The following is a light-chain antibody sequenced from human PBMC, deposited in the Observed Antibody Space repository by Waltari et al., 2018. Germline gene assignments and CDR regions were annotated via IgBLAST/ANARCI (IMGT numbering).Light chain of an antibody. CDR3: AAWDDSLSGPV. CDR1: SSDIGSTY. V-gene: IGLV1-47*01. J-gene: IGLJ3*02. Sequence: QSVLTPPPSASGTPGQRVTISCSGSSSDIGSTYVYWYQQLPGTAPKLLIYRSNQRPSGVPDRFSGSRSGTSASLAISVLRSEDEADYHCAAWDDSLSGPVFGGGTKLTVL. CDR2: RSN.